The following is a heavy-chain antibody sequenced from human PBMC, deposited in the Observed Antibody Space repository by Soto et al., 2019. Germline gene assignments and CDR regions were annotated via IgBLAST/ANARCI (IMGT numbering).Heavy chain of an antibody. D-gene: IGHD4-17*01. Sequence: PSETLSLTCAVSGDSISSSFWRSWVRRPPGKGLEWIGEIYHTESTVYNPSLKSRVTISVDKSKNQFSLNLDSVTAADTAVYYCARYDFGTFDYWGRGILVTVSS. CDR1: GDSISSSFW. CDR3: ARYDFGTFDY. CDR2: IYHTEST. V-gene: IGHV4-4*02. J-gene: IGHJ4*02.